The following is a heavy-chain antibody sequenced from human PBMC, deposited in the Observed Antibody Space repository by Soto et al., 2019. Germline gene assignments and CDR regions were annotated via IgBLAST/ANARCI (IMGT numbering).Heavy chain of an antibody. CDR2: IYYSGST. D-gene: IGHD5-18*01. V-gene: IGHV4-30-4*01. CDR3: ASSRYGYIFYDY. Sequence: QVQLQESGPGLVKPSQTLSLTCTVSGGSISSGDYYWSWIRQPPGKGLEWIGYIYYSGSTYYNPSLKSRLTISGDTSKNQFSLRLSSVTAADTAVYYCASSRYGYIFYDYWGQGTLVTVSS. J-gene: IGHJ4*02. CDR1: GGSISSGDYY.